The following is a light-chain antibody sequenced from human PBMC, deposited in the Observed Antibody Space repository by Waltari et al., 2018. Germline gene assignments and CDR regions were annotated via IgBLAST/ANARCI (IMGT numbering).Light chain of an antibody. J-gene: IGKJ1*01. CDR2: WAS. CDR3: QQYYSPPWT. CDR1: QSVLYTSNNKNY. V-gene: IGKV4-1*01. Sequence: DIVMTQSPDSLAVSLAERATINCKSSQSVLYTSNNKNYLAWYQQKPGQPPKLLFYWASTRESGVPDRFSGSGSGTDFTLTISGLQAEDVAVYYCQQYYSPPWTFGQGTQVEIK.